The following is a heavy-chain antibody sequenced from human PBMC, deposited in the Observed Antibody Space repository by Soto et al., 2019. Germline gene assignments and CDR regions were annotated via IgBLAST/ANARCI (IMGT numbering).Heavy chain of an antibody. CDR1: GYTLTELS. CDR3: ARVGGYNWNVGDY. CDR2: MNPNSGNT. V-gene: IGHV1-8*01. J-gene: IGHJ4*02. Sequence: ASVKVSCKVSGYTLTELSMHWVRQATGQGLEWMGWMNPNSGNTGYAQKFQGRVTMTRNTSISTAYMELSSLRSEDTAVYYCARVGGYNWNVGDYWGQGTLVTVSS. D-gene: IGHD1-1*01.